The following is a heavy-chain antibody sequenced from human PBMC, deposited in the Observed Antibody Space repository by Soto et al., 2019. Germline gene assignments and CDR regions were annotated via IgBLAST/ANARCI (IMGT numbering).Heavy chain of an antibody. CDR3: ARGPRTVTYFDY. V-gene: IGHV4-30-4*01. Sequence: SETLYLTCTLSGGSTSSGACYWSWVRQPPGKGLEWIGYIYYSGSTYYNPSLKSRVTISVDTSKNQFSLKLSSVAAADTAVYYCARGPRTVTYFDYWGQGTLVTVSS. CDR1: GGSTSSGACY. J-gene: IGHJ4*02. CDR2: IYYSGST. D-gene: IGHD4-4*01.